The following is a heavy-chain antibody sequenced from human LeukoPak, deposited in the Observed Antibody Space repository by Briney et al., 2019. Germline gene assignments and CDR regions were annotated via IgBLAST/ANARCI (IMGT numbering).Heavy chain of an antibody. D-gene: IGHD1-7*01. V-gene: IGHV3-23*01. CDR3: AKDHFSGTTYYYYYGMDV. J-gene: IGHJ6*02. Sequence: GGSLRLSCAASGFTFSSYAMSWVRQAPGKGLEWVSAISGSGGSTYYADSVKGRFTISRDNSKNTLYLQMNSLRAEDTAVYYCAKDHFSGTTYYYYYGMDVWGQGTTVTVSS. CDR1: GFTFSSYA. CDR2: ISGSGGST.